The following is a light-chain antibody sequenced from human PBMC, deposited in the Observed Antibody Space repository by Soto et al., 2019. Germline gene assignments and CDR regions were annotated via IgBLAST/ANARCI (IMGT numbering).Light chain of an antibody. Sequence: QSALTQPASVSGSPGQSITISCTGTSSDVGGYDYVSWYQQHPGEAPKLVIYEVTNRPSGVSNRFSGSKSGNTASLTISGLQAEDEVDYYCSSYTSSSSRLFGTGTKLTVL. CDR1: SSDVGGYDY. CDR2: EVT. V-gene: IGLV2-14*01. J-gene: IGLJ1*01. CDR3: SSYTSSSSRL.